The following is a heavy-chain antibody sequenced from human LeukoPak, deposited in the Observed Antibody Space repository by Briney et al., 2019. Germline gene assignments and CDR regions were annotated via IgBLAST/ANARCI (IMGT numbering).Heavy chain of an antibody. J-gene: IGHJ4*02. CDR2: INPSGGST. CDR1: GYTFTSYY. D-gene: IGHD3-22*01. Sequence: GASVKVSCKASGYTFTSYYMHWVRQAPGQGLEWMGIINPSGGSTSYAQKFQGRVTMTRDTSTSTVYMELSSLRSEDTAVYYCATVAGSYYYDSSGYYYFDYWGQGTLVTVSS. CDR3: ATVAGSYYYDSSGYYYFDY. V-gene: IGHV1-46*01.